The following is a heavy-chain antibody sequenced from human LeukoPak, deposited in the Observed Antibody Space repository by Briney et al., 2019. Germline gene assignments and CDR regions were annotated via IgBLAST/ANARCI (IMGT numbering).Heavy chain of an antibody. J-gene: IGHJ5*02. CDR3: ARDWYYDSSGGNWFDP. D-gene: IGHD3-22*01. CDR2: IYTSGST. CDR1: GGPISIGSYY. Sequence: PSQTLSLTCTVSGGPISIGSYYWSWIRQPAGKGLEWIGRIYTSGSTNYNPSLKSRVTISVDTSKNQFSLKLSSVTAADTAVYYCARDWYYDSSGGNWFDPWGQGTLVTVSA. V-gene: IGHV4-61*02.